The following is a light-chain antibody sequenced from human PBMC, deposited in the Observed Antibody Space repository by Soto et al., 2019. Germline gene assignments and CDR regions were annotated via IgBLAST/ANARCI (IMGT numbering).Light chain of an antibody. J-gene: IGKJ1*01. CDR1: QSVSGN. Sequence: EIVMTQSPVTLSVSPGERATLSCRASQSVSGNLAWHQQKPGQAPRLLIYGASTRATGIPARFSGSGSGTEFTLTISGLQSEDFAVYYCHQYDNWPQTFGQGTRVDIK. CDR2: GAS. CDR3: HQYDNWPQT. V-gene: IGKV3-15*01.